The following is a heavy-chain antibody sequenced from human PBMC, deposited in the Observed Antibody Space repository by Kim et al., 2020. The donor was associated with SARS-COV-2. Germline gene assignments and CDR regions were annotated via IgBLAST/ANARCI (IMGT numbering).Heavy chain of an antibody. CDR2: ISYDGSNK. CDR1: GFTFSSYA. V-gene: IGHV3-30-3*01. Sequence: GGSLRLSCAASGFTFSSYAMHWVRQAPGKGLEWVAVISYDGSNKYYADSVKGRFTISRDNSKNTLYLQMNSLRAEDTAVYYCASELGYFDYWGQGTLVTVSS. CDR3: ASELGYFDY. J-gene: IGHJ4*02.